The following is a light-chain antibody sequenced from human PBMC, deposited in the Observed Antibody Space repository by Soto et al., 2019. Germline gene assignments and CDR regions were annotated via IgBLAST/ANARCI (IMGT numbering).Light chain of an antibody. V-gene: IGKV1-27*01. CDR2: AAS. CDR1: QGISNY. Sequence: DIQMTQSPSSLSASVGDRVTITCRARQGISNYLAWYEQKPGKVPKLLIYAASTLQSVVPSRFSDSGSGTDFTLNICSLQPEDVATYYCQKYNSAPLTFGGGTKVQIQ. CDR3: QKYNSAPLT. J-gene: IGKJ4*01.